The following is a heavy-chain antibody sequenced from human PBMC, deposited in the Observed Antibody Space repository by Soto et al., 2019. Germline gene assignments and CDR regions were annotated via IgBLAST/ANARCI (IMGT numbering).Heavy chain of an antibody. J-gene: IGHJ4*02. Sequence: EVQLLXSGGGLVQPGGSLXLSCVVSGLTFSRADLSWVRQPPGKGLEWVSASGGSXLSTHYVDSVKGRFTXXXDXSKXXXXXXXXXLXAEDTXVYYXVTXSWNYWGQGTLVTVSS. CDR3: VTXSWNY. V-gene: IGHV3-23*01. CDR1: GLTFSRAD. CDR2: SGGSXLST. D-gene: IGHD1-1*01.